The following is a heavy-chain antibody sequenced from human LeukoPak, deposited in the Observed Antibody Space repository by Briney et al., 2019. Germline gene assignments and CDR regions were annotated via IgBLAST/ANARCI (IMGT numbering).Heavy chain of an antibody. J-gene: IGHJ4*02. D-gene: IGHD3-22*01. Sequence: PGGSLRLSCAASGFTFRNYAMSWVRQAPGKGLEWVAVISYDGSNKYYADSVKGRFTISRDNSKNTLYLQMNSLRAEDTAVYYCARGVDYYDSSGYYLLDYWGQGTLVTVSS. CDR3: ARGVDYYDSSGYYLLDY. CDR1: GFTFRNYA. CDR2: ISYDGSNK. V-gene: IGHV3-30-3*01.